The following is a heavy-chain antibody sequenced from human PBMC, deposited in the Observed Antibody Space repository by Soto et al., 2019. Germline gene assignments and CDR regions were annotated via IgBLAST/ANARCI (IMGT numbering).Heavy chain of an antibody. V-gene: IGHV3-9*01. Sequence: EVQLVESGGDLVQPGRSLRLACTASGFKFDDYAMHWVRQAPGKGLEWVSGISWKSGSMNYVDSVKGRFTISRDNAKNSLYLQMNSLRSEDTALYYCAKDIYDILTGYSRGDGLDLWGHGTMVTVSS. CDR2: ISWKSGSM. CDR1: GFKFDDYA. D-gene: IGHD3-9*01. J-gene: IGHJ3*01. CDR3: AKDIYDILTGYSRGDGLDL.